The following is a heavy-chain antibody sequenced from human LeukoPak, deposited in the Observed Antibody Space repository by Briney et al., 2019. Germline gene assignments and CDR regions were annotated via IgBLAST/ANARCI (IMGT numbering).Heavy chain of an antibody. CDR1: GFTFSSYW. J-gene: IGHJ4*02. Sequence: GGSLRLACAASGFTFSSYWMSWVRQAPGTGLEWVANIKKDGSEKYYVDSVKGRFTISRDNAKNSLYLQMNSLRAEDTAIYYCARGKYSGNDYHFDYWGQGTLIIVSS. CDR3: ARGKYSGNDYHFDY. D-gene: IGHD5-12*01. V-gene: IGHV3-7*03. CDR2: IKKDGSEK.